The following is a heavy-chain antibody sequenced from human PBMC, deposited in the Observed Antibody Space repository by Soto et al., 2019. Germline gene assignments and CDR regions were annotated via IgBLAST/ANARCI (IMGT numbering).Heavy chain of an antibody. CDR3: ARDYYGDYLVEY. D-gene: IGHD4-17*01. CDR1: GFTFSSYS. Sequence: GGSLRLSCAASGFTFSSYSMNWVRQAPGKGLEWVSYISSSSTIYYADSVKGRFTISRDNAKKSLYLQMNSLRDEDTAVYYCARDYYGDYLVEYWGQGTLVTVSS. CDR2: ISSSSTI. J-gene: IGHJ4*02. V-gene: IGHV3-48*02.